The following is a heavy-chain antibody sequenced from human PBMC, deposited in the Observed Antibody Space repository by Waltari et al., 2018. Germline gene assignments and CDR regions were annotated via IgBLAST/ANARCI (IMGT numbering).Heavy chain of an antibody. V-gene: IGHV1-69*13. J-gene: IGHJ6*02. CDR3: ARGSQYYYDSSGYYYGMDV. CDR1: GGTFSSYA. CDR2: VIPIFGTA. Sequence: QVQLVQSGAEVKKPGSSVKVSCKASGGTFSSYAISWVRQAPGQGLEWMGGVIPIFGTANYAQKFQGRGTITADESTSTAYMELSSLRSEDTAVYYCARGSQYYYDSSGYYYGMDVWGQGTTVTVSS. D-gene: IGHD3-22*01.